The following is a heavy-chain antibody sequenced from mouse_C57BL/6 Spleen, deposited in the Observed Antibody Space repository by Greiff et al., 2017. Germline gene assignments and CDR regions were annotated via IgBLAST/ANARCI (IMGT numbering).Heavy chain of an antibody. D-gene: IGHD1-1*01. CDR3: ARSITTQGDPGY. J-gene: IGHJ2*01. V-gene: IGHV1-72*01. Sequence: QVQLQQPGAELVKPGASVKLSCKASGYTFTSYWMHWVKQRPGRGLEWIGRIDPNRGGTTSTAKFKSKATLTVNKPYSTAYMQLSSLTSEDSAVYYCARSITTQGDPGYWGPGTTLTVSS. CDR2: IDPNRGGT. CDR1: GYTFTSYW.